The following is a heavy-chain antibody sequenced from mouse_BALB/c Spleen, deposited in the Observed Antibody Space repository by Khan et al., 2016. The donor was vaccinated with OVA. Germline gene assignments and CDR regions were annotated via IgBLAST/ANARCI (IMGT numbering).Heavy chain of an antibody. J-gene: IGHJ2*01. V-gene: IGHV3-6*02. CDR3: AGDEAAPYYYDY. Sequence: EVQLQESGPGLVKPSQSLSLTCSVTGYSITSGCYWNWIRQFPGNKLEWMGYISYDGINNYNPSLKNRISITPETSKNQFFLQLNSVTTEDTAQSCYAGDEAAPYYYDYWGQGTTLTVSS. CDR2: ISYDGIN. CDR1: GYSITSGCY.